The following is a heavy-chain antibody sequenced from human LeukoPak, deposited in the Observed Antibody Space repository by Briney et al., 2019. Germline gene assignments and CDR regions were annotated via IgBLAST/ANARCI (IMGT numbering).Heavy chain of an antibody. D-gene: IGHD5-12*01. Sequence: ASVKVSCKASGDTFTSYDINWVRQATGQGLEWMGWMNPNSGNTGYAQKFQGRVTITRNTYISTAYMELSSLRSEDTAVYYCARAPRGYSGYDCKSYYYYYMDVRGKGTTVTDSS. J-gene: IGHJ6*03. V-gene: IGHV1-8*01. CDR3: ARAPRGYSGYDCKSYYYYYMDV. CDR2: MNPNSGNT. CDR1: GDTFTSYD.